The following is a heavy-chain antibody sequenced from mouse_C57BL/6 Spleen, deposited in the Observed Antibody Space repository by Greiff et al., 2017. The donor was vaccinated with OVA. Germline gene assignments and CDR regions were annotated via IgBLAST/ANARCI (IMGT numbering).Heavy chain of an antibody. CDR3: ARTGTRAMDY. V-gene: IGHV5-17*01. CDR1: GFTFSDYG. Sequence: EVQRVESGGGLVKPGGSLKLSCAASGFTFSDYGMHWVRQAPEKALEWVAYISSGSSTIYYADTVKGRFTISRDNAKNTLFLQMTSLRSEDTAMYYCARTGTRAMDYWGQGTSVTVSS. J-gene: IGHJ4*01. D-gene: IGHD4-1*01. CDR2: ISSGSSTI.